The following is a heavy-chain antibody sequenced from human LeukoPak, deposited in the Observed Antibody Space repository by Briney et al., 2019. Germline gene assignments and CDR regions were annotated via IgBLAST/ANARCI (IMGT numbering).Heavy chain of an antibody. Sequence: GGSLRLSCAASGFTFSSYSMNWVRQAPGKGLEWVAVIWYDGSNKYYADSVKGRFTISRDNSKNTLYLQMNSLRAEDTAVYYCARTTVTTLDYWGQGTLVTVSS. D-gene: IGHD4-11*01. CDR1: GFTFSSYS. J-gene: IGHJ4*02. CDR3: ARTTVTTLDY. CDR2: IWYDGSNK. V-gene: IGHV3-33*08.